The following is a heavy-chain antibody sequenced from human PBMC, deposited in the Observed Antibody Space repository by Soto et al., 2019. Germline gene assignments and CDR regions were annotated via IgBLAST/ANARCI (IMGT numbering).Heavy chain of an antibody. CDR1: GFTISGYW. Sequence: GGSLRLSCVASGFTISGYWMTWVRQAPGRRLELVASINQDGTEKNYVDSVKGRFTISRDNARNSLDLQMNSLRAEDTAVYYCARDSTVTTSDDFDLWGPGTMVTVSS. J-gene: IGHJ3*01. D-gene: IGHD4-17*01. CDR3: ARDSTVTTSDDFDL. V-gene: IGHV3-7*01. CDR2: INQDGTEK.